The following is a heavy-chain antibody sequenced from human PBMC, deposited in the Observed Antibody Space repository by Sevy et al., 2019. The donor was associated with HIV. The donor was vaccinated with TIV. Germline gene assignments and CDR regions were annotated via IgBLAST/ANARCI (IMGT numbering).Heavy chain of an antibody. D-gene: IGHD4-17*01. V-gene: IGHV3-48*03. CDR1: GFTFSSFE. CDR2: ISSSGSLI. Sequence: GGSLRLSCAASGFTFSSFEMNWVRQTPGKGLERVSFISSSGSLIYYADSVKGRFTISRDNAKNSLYLQMNGLRAEDTGVYYCTRDLPPSATTVAHFDYWGQGTLVTVSS. CDR3: TRDLPPSATTVAHFDY. J-gene: IGHJ4*02.